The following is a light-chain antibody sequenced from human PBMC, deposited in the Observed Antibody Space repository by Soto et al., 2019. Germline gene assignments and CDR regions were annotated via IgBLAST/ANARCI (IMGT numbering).Light chain of an antibody. Sequence: QSVLTQPPSVSGAPGQRVTISCTGSSSNIGAGYVVHWYQQLPGTAPKLLIYGNSNRPSGVPDRFSGSKSGTSASLAITGLQAEDEANDYCQSYDSSLSGWVFGGGTKLTVL. V-gene: IGLV1-40*01. CDR1: SSNIGAGYV. J-gene: IGLJ3*02. CDR3: QSYDSSLSGWV. CDR2: GNS.